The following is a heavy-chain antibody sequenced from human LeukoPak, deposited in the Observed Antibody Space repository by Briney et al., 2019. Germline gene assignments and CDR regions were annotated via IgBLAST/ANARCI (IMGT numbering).Heavy chain of an antibody. J-gene: IGHJ4*02. D-gene: IGHD3-22*01. V-gene: IGHV1-18*01. Sequence: GASVKVSCKASGYTFTSYGISWVRQAPGQGLEWMGWISAYNGNTNYAQKLQGRVTITTDTSTSTAYMELRSLRSDDTAVYYCARDRAPDYYDSSGYYPLDYWGQGTLVTVSS. CDR3: ARDRAPDYYDSSGYYPLDY. CDR1: GYTFTSYG. CDR2: ISAYNGNT.